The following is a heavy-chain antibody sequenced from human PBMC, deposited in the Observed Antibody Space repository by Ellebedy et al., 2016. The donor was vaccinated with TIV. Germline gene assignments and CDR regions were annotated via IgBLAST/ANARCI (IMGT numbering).Heavy chain of an antibody. CDR3: VKVIATSGCAYYFHY. CDR1: GFTFSTYA. V-gene: IGHV3-64D*09. Sequence: PGGSLRLSCAASGFTFSTYAMHWVRQAPGKGLEYVSAISANGGSTYSADSVKGRFTISRDNSQNSLYLQISSLTAEDTAVYYCVKVIATSGCAYYFHYWGQGTLVTVSS. J-gene: IGHJ4*02. CDR2: ISANGGST. D-gene: IGHD6-19*01.